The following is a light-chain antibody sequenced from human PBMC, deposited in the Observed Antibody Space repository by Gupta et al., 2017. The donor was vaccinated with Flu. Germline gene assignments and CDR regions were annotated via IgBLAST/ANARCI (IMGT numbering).Light chain of an antibody. CDR3: MHSLHLPWT. CDR1: QSLLDSDGNTY. Sequence: DIVMTQTPLSLSVTPGHPASISCKSSQSLLDSDGNTYLYWYVQKPGQPPQLLIYEVNNRFPGVPDRFSGSGSGSDFTLRISRAEADDVGIYYCMHSLHLPWTFGQGTKVEIK. CDR2: EVN. V-gene: IGKV2D-29*01. J-gene: IGKJ1*01.